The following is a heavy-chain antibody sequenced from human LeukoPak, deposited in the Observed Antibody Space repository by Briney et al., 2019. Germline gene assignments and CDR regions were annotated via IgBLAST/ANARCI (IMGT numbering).Heavy chain of an antibody. CDR2: ISYDGSNK. Sequence: GGSLRLSCAASGFTFSSYGKHWVRQAPGKGLEWVAVISYDGSNKYYADSVKGRFTISRDNSKNTLYLQMNSLRAEDTAVYYCAKGLVGATLNNWFDPWGQGTLVTVSS. CDR1: GFTFSSYG. CDR3: AKGLVGATLNNWFDP. J-gene: IGHJ5*02. D-gene: IGHD1-26*01. V-gene: IGHV3-30*18.